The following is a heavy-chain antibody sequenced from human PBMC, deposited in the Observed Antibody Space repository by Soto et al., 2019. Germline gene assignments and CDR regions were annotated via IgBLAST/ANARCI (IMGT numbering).Heavy chain of an antibody. D-gene: IGHD2-2*01. J-gene: IGHJ6*02. Sequence: PGGSLRLSCAASGFTFSNAWMIWVRQAPGKGLEWVGRIKSKTDGGTTDYAAPVKGRLTISRDDSKNTLYLQMNSLKTEDTAVYYCTTEPRGGLAAMRGYYYGMDVWGQGTTVTGSS. V-gene: IGHV3-15*07. CDR1: GFTFSNAW. CDR3: TTEPRGGLAAMRGYYYGMDV. CDR2: IKSKTDGGTT.